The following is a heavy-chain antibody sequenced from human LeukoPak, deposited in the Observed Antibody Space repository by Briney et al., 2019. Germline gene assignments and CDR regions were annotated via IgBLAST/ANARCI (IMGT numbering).Heavy chain of an antibody. Sequence: KASETLSLTCTVSGGSISSGSYYWSWIRQPAGKGLEWIGRIYTSGSTNYNPSLRSRVTISVDTSKNQFSLKLSSVTAADTAVYYCAKGYSSWFDPWGQGTLVTVSS. CDR2: IYTSGST. D-gene: IGHD6-13*01. J-gene: IGHJ5*02. CDR1: GGSISSGSYY. V-gene: IGHV4-61*02. CDR3: AKGYSSWFDP.